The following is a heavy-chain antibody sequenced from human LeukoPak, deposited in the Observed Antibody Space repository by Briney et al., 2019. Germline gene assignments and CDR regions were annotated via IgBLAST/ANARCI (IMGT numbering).Heavy chain of an antibody. Sequence: PSGTLSLTCAVSGGSISSSNWWSWVRQPPGKGLEWIGEIYHSGSTNYNPSLKSRVTISVDKSKNQFSLKLSSVTAADTAVYYCARSGVSYYDIVLLERPFDPWGQGTLVTVSS. CDR3: ARSGVSYYDIVLLERPFDP. V-gene: IGHV4-4*02. CDR2: IYHSGST. CDR1: GGSISSSNW. J-gene: IGHJ5*02. D-gene: IGHD3-9*01.